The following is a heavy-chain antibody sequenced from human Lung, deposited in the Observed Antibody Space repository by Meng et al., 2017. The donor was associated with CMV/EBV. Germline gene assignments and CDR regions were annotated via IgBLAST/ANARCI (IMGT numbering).Heavy chain of an antibody. V-gene: IGHV3-21*01. CDR3: ARHGVDLVPTASADYYCMDV. CDR2: ISSSSSYI. J-gene: IGHJ6*02. CDR1: GFTFSSYS. D-gene: IGHD2-2*01. Sequence: GGSXRLXXAASGFTFSSYSLNWVRQAPGKGLEWVSSISSSSSYIYYADSVKGRFTISRDNAKNSLFLLINRLRAEATAVYYCARHGVDLVPTASADYYCMDVWXQGTXVTVSS.